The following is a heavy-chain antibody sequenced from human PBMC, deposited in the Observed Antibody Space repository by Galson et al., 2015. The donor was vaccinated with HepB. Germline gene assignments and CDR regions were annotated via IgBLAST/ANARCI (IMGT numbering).Heavy chain of an antibody. CDR2: LDYGGTT. Sequence: SETLSLTCSVSGGSFSTSNYSWGWLRRPPGKGLEWIGSLDYGGTTHYNPSLKSRITISLDTSKRHFSLNLKPVTAADTALYFCAREFAVPPGAMLATVLTEHWYFDLWGRGTLVTVSS. CDR3: AREFAVPPGAMLATVLTEHWYFDL. D-gene: IGHD2-2*01. J-gene: IGHJ2*01. CDR1: GGSFSTSNYS. V-gene: IGHV4-39*02.